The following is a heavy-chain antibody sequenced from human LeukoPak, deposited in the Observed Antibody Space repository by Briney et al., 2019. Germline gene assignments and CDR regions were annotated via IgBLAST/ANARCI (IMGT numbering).Heavy chain of an antibody. Sequence: ASVKVSCTASGYTFTNYYIHWVRQAPGQGLEWMGITDPIGGSTNYAQKFQGRVTMTRDTSTSTVYMELSSLRSEDSAVYYCARGPPHVAGTYYMDVWGKGTTVTVSS. CDR1: GYTFTNYY. J-gene: IGHJ6*03. D-gene: IGHD6-19*01. CDR2: TDPIGGST. V-gene: IGHV1-46*01. CDR3: ARGPPHVAGTYYMDV.